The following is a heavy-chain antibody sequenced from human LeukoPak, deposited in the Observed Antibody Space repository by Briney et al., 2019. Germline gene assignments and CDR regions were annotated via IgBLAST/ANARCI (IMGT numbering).Heavy chain of an antibody. Sequence: GGSLRLSCAASGFTFSSYAMSWVRQAPGKGLEWVSAISGSGGSTYYADSVKGRFTISRDNSKNTLYLQMNSLRAEDTPVYYCARYSSGWYSPFDYWGQGALVTVSS. CDR2: ISGSGGST. CDR3: ARYSSGWYSPFDY. CDR1: GFTFSSYA. V-gene: IGHV3-23*01. J-gene: IGHJ4*02. D-gene: IGHD6-19*01.